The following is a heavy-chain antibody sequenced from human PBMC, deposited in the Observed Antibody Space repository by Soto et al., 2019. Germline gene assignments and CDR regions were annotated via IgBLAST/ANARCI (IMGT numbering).Heavy chain of an antibody. D-gene: IGHD2-2*01. V-gene: IGHV4-30-2*01. CDR2: IYHSGST. J-gene: IGHJ5*02. Sequence: SETLSLTCAVSGGSISSGGYSWSWIRQPPGKDLEWIGYIYHSGSTYYNTSLKSRVTKSVDRTKNQFTMKLSTETAADTAVYYCARVPDRWGQGTLVTVS. CDR1: GGSISSGGYS. CDR3: ARVPDR.